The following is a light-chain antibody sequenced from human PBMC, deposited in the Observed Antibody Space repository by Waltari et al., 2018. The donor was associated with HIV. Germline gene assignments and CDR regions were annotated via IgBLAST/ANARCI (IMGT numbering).Light chain of an antibody. Sequence: DIQMTQSPATLSASVGDRVTISCRASHTLNRWLAWYQQRPGKPPKVRIYQASSLESWVPSRFSGSGSVTLFTLTINSRQPADFATYYCQQYHAYPVTFGGGTKVESK. CDR1: HTLNRW. V-gene: IGKV1-5*01. CDR3: QQYHAYPVT. CDR2: QAS. J-gene: IGKJ4*01.